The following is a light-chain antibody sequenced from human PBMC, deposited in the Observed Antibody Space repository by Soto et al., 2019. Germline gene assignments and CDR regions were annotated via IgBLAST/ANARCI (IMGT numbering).Light chain of an antibody. CDR2: GNS. CDR3: QSYDSSLRGWV. CDR1: SSNIGAGYD. V-gene: IGLV1-40*01. Sequence: QSVLTQPPSVSGAPGQRVTMSCTGSSSNIGAGYDVHWYQHLPGTAPKLLIYGNSNRPSGVPDRFSGSKSGTSASLAITGLQAEDEADYYCQSYDSSLRGWVFGGGTKLTVL. J-gene: IGLJ3*02.